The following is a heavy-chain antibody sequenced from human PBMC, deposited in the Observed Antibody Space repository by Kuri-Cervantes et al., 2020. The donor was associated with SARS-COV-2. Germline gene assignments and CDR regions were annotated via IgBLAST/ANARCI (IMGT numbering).Heavy chain of an antibody. Sequence: GSLRLSCTVSGGSISSSSYYWGWIRQPPGKGLEWIGSIYYSGSTYYNPSLKSRVTISVDTSKNQFSLKLSSVTAADTAVYYCARRVPPWYDFWSGYYGMGVWGQGTTVTVSS. J-gene: IGHJ6*02. CDR3: ARRVPPWYDFWSGYYGMGV. CDR1: GGSISSSSYY. V-gene: IGHV4-39*01. D-gene: IGHD3-3*01. CDR2: IYYSGST.